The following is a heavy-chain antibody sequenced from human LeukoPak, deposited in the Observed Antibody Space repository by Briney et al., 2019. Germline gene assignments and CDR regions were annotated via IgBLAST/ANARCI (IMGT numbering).Heavy chain of an antibody. CDR3: ARGGAADY. D-gene: IGHD1-26*01. CDR2: ISNTGSTI. V-gene: IGHV3-48*03. CDR1: GFTFSSYE. Sequence: PGGSLRLSCAASGFTFSSYEMNWVRQAPGKGLEWVSYISNTGSTIYYADSVKGRSTISRDNAKNSLYLQMNSLRAEDTAAYYCARGGAADYWGQGTLVTVSS. J-gene: IGHJ4*02.